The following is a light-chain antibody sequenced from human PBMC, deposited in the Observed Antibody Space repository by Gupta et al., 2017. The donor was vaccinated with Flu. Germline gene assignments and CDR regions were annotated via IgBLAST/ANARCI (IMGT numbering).Light chain of an antibody. CDR2: END. CDR3: GTWDDSLYTVV. Sequence: VTIACTGGSANSGKNYVSWYQQRPGTAPKLLIDENDKRPSGIPDRFSGSKAGTAATLGITGLQTGDEADYYCGTWDDSLYTVVFGGGTKLTVL. CDR1: SANSGKNY. J-gene: IGLJ3*02. V-gene: IGLV1-51*02.